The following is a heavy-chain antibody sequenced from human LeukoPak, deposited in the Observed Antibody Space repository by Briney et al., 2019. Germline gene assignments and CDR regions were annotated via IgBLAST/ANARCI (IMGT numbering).Heavy chain of an antibody. CDR3: ARDQALRYFDWLPLDY. CDR2: IYYSGST. V-gene: IGHV4-30-4*08. Sequence: SQTLSLTYTVSGGSISSGDYYWSWIRQPPGKGLEWIGYIYYSGSTYYNPSLKSRVTISVDTSKNQFSLKLSSVTAADTAVYYCARDQALRYFDWLPLDYWGQGTLVTVSS. D-gene: IGHD3-9*01. J-gene: IGHJ4*02. CDR1: GGSISSGDYY.